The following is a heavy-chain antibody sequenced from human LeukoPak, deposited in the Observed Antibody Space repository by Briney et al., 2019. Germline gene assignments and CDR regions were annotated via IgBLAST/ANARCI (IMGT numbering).Heavy chain of an antibody. V-gene: IGHV1-18*01. Sequence: ASVKVSCKASGYTFSGFGINWVRQAPGQGLEWLGGISTLNGNTIYAQKFQGRVAMTTDTSTKTAYMELSSLRSDDTAVYYCARDLGGGYLSNWFVTWGQGTLVTVSS. D-gene: IGHD6-19*01. J-gene: IGHJ5*02. CDR1: GYTFSGFG. CDR3: ARDLGGGYLSNWFVT. CDR2: ISTLNGNT.